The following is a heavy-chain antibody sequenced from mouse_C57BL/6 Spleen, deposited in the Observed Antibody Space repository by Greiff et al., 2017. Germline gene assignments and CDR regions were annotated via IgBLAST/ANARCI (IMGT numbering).Heavy chain of an antibody. CDR3: ARGNYGYFDV. D-gene: IGHD2-1*01. Sequence: QVQLQQPGAELVMPGASVKLSCKASGYTFTSYWMHWVKQRPGQGLEWIGEIDPSDSYTNSNQKFKGKSPLTVDKSSSTAYMQLSSLTSEDSAVYYCARGNYGYFDVWGTGTTVTVSS. J-gene: IGHJ1*03. CDR2: IDPSDSYT. CDR1: GYTFTSYW. V-gene: IGHV1-69*01.